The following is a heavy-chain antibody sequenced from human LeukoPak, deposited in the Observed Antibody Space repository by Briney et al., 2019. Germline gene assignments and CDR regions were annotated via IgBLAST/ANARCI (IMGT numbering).Heavy chain of an antibody. V-gene: IGHV3-30-3*01. CDR3: ARPYSSGWYGDFDY. Sequence: GGSLRLSCAASGFIVSSCYMYWVRQAPGKGLEWVAVISYDGSNKYYADFVKGRFTISRDNSKNTLNLQMNSLRAEDTAVYSCARPYSSGWYGDFDYWGQGTLVAVSS. CDR1: GFIVSSCY. CDR2: ISYDGSNK. D-gene: IGHD6-19*01. J-gene: IGHJ4*02.